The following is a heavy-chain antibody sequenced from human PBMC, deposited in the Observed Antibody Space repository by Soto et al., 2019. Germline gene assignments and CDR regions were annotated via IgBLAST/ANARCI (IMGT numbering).Heavy chain of an antibody. V-gene: IGHV3-74*03. J-gene: IGHJ3*01. CDR2: INGDGSNT. CDR3: VLLRSTTLGAGEAFAV. Sequence: EEQLVESGGGLVQPGGSLRLSCAASGFTFSNYWMHWVRQVPGKGLLWVSRINGDGSNTKYADSVRGRFTSSRDNAQTPLYLQMNSLSADATAVYYCVLLRSTTLGAGEAFAVWGQGTVVTVSS. CDR1: GFTFSNYW. D-gene: IGHD3-10*01.